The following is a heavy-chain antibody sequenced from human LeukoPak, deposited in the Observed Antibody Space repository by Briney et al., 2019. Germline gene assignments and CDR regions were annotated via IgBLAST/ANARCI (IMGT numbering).Heavy chain of an antibody. CDR1: GFTFSSYE. Sequence: GRSLRLSCAASGFTFSSYEMNWVRQAPGKGLEWVSYISSSGSTIYYADSVKGRFTISRDNSKNSLYLQMNSLRAEDTAVYYCARALIGYYFDYWGQGTLVTVSS. CDR2: ISSSGSTI. D-gene: IGHD2-8*01. V-gene: IGHV3-48*03. CDR3: ARALIGYYFDY. J-gene: IGHJ4*02.